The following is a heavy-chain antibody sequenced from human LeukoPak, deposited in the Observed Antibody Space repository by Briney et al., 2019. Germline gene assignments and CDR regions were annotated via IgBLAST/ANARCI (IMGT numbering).Heavy chain of an antibody. CDR1: GGSISSYY. Sequence: SETLSLTCTVSGGSISSYYWSWIRQPPGKGLEWIGYIYYSGSTNYNPSLKSRVTISVDTSKNQFSLKLSSVTAADTAVYYCARGNLPGLGTAMVHMDVWGKGTTVTVSS. CDR3: ARGNLPGLGTAMVHMDV. V-gene: IGHV4-59*01. CDR2: IYYSGST. J-gene: IGHJ6*03. D-gene: IGHD5-18*01.